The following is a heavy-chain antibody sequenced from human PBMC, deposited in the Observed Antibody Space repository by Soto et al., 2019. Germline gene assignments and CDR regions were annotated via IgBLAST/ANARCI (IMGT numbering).Heavy chain of an antibody. J-gene: IGHJ4*02. D-gene: IGHD4-17*01. CDR2: IIPIFGTA. V-gene: IGHV1-69*01. CDR3: ARGREYGDYYFDY. Sequence: QLQLVQSGAEVKKPGSSVKVSCKASGGTFRNFAVNWARQAPGQGLEWVGGIIPIFGTANYARNFQGRVTITADESTSTAYMELSSLTSDDTAVYYCARGREYGDYYFDYWGQGTLVTVS. CDR1: GGTFRNFA.